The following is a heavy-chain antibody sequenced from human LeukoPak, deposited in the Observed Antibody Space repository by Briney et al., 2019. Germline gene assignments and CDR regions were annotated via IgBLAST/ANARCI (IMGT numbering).Heavy chain of an antibody. D-gene: IGHD5-12*01. J-gene: IGHJ4*02. V-gene: IGHV3-48*03. Sequence: QPGGSLRLSCAASGFTFSSYEMNWVRQAPGKGLEWISYISSSGSTIYYADSVKGRFTISRDNAKNSLYLQMNSLRAGDTAVYYCASAYDSGYDALQYWGQGTLVTVSS. CDR3: ASAYDSGYDALQY. CDR2: ISSSGSTI. CDR1: GFTFSSYE.